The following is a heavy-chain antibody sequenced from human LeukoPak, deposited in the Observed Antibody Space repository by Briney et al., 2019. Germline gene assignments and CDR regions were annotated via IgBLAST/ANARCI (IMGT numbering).Heavy chain of an antibody. Sequence: SETLSLTCTVSGGSISSYYWSWIRQPAGKGLEWIGRIYTSGSTNYNPSLKSRVTMSVDTSKNQFSLKLSSVTAADTAVYYCARSPGPYYDILTGYYIVWGQGTLVTVSS. D-gene: IGHD3-9*01. CDR2: IYTSGST. J-gene: IGHJ4*02. V-gene: IGHV4-4*07. CDR1: GGSISSYY. CDR3: ARSPGPYYDILTGYYIV.